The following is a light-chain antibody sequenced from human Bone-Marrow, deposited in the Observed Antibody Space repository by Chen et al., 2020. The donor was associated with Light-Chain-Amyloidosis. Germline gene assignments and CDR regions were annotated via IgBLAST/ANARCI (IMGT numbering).Light chain of an antibody. J-gene: IGLJ1*01. V-gene: IGLV2-14*01. CDR3: SSYTITNTLV. Sequence: ALPQPPSVSGPPGQSSTIPCPGTSSDVGGDNHVSWYQQHPDKAPKLMIYEVTNRPSWVPDRFSGSKSDNTASLTISGLQTEDEADYFCSSYTITNTLVFGSGTRVTVL. CDR2: EVT. CDR1: SSDVGGDNH.